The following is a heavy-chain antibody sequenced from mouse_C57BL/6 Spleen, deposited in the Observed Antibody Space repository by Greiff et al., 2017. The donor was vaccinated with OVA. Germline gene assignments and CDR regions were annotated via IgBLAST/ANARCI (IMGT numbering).Heavy chain of an antibody. Sequence: VQLQQSGAELARPGASVKLSCKASGYTFKSYGISWVKQRTGQGLEWIGEIYPRSGNTYYNEKFKGKATLTADKSSSTAYMELRSLTSEDSAVYFCARYGDYGPYAMDYWGQGTSVTVSS. D-gene: IGHD2-4*01. CDR1: GYTFKSYG. CDR2: IYPRSGNT. V-gene: IGHV1-81*01. J-gene: IGHJ4*01. CDR3: ARYGDYGPYAMDY.